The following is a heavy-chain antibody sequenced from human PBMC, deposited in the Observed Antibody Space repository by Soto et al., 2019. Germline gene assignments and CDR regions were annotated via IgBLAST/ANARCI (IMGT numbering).Heavy chain of an antibody. CDR1: GFILSDCA. Sequence: EVQLVESGGGLVQPGGSLRLSCATSGFILSDCAMNWVRQAPGKGLEWVSYISSSSSVIDYADSVKGRFTVSSDNARNSLYLKMNSLRAEDTAVYYCARDLSWGSNWYYYMDVWGKGTTVTVSS. J-gene: IGHJ6*03. CDR3: ARDLSWGSNWYYYMDV. D-gene: IGHD7-27*01. CDR2: ISSSSSVI. V-gene: IGHV3-48*01.